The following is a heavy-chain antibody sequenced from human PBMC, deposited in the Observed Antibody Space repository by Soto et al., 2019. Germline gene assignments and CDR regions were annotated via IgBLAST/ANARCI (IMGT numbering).Heavy chain of an antibody. CDR1: GGSISSSSYY. Sequence: SETLSLTCTVSGGSISSSSYYWGWIRQPPGKGLEWIGSIYYSGSTYYNPSLKSRVTISVDTSKNQFSLKLSSVTAADTAVDYCARTLGYCIGGSCYGGGFFDYWGLGTLVTVSS. CDR2: IYYSGST. J-gene: IGHJ4*02. V-gene: IGHV4-39*07. D-gene: IGHD2-15*01. CDR3: ARTLGYCIGGSCYGGGFFDY.